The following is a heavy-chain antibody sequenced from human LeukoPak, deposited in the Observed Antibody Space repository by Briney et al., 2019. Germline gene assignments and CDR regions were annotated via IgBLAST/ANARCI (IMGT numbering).Heavy chain of an antibody. CDR1: GYSFTSYW. CDR2: IYPGDSVT. D-gene: IGHD6-19*01. Sequence: GESLKISCKGSGYSFTSYWIGWARQVPGKGLEWMGVIYPGDSVTRYSPSFQGQVTILADKSINTAYLQWSSLRASDTAMYYCARQGYSSAWSDYWGQGTLVTVSS. J-gene: IGHJ4*02. CDR3: ARQGYSSAWSDY. V-gene: IGHV5-51*01.